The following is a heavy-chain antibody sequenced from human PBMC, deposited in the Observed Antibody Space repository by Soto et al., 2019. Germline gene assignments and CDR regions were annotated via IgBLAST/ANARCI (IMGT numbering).Heavy chain of an antibody. J-gene: IGHJ4*02. V-gene: IGHV4-4*02. CDR1: GGSISSSNW. D-gene: IGHD6-13*01. Sequence: QVQLQESGPGLVKPSGTLSLTCAVSGGSISSSNWWSWVRQPPGKGLEWIGEIYHSGSTNYNPSLMSRVIITVDKSKNQFFLKLSCVAAADTAVYYCGGRSKGGSSSSYWGQGTLVTVSS. CDR3: GGRSKGGSSSSY. CDR2: IYHSGST.